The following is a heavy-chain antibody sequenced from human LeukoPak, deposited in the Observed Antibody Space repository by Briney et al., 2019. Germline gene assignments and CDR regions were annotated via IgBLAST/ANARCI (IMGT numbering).Heavy chain of an antibody. J-gene: IGHJ4*02. CDR2: INTDGSNI. CDR1: GLTFSAAL. CDR3: ADFDRS. Sequence: GGPLRLSCAASGLTFSAALTSCVRQATQRGLEWVATINTDGSNIHYVDSVKGRFTISTDNAKNSLYLQMDSLRCEDTAFYYCADFDRSWGQGTLVTVSS. V-gene: IGHV3-7*01. D-gene: IGHD3-22*01.